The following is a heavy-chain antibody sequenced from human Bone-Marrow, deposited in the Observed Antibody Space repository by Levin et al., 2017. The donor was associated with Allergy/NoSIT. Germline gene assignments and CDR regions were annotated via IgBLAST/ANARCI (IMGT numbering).Heavy chain of an antibody. CDR3: ARGTGHPSSTSCFFDY. Sequence: SETLSLTCAVYGGSFSGYYWSWIRQPPGKGLEWIGEINHSGSTNYNPSLKSRVTISVDTSKNQFSLKLSSVTAADTAVYYGARGTGHPSSTSCFFDYWGQGTLVTVSS. D-gene: IGHD2-2*01. CDR1: GGSFSGYY. J-gene: IGHJ4*02. CDR2: INHSGST. V-gene: IGHV4-34*01.